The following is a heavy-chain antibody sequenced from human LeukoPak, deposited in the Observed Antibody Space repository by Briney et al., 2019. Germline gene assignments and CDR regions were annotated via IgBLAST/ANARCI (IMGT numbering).Heavy chain of an antibody. Sequence: SQTLSLTCTASGGSISSGSYYWSWIRQPAGKGLEWIGRIYTSGSTNYNPSLKSRVTISVDTSKNQFSLKLSSVTAADTAVYYCARDRGSGSSYFDYWGQGTLVTVSS. CDR3: ARDRGSGSSYFDY. J-gene: IGHJ4*02. CDR1: GGSISSGSYY. CDR2: IYTSGST. D-gene: IGHD3-10*01. V-gene: IGHV4-61*02.